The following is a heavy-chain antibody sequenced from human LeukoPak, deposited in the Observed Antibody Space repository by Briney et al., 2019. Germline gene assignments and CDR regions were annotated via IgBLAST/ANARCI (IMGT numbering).Heavy chain of an antibody. D-gene: IGHD2-15*01. Sequence: GGSLRLSCTASRFTFSRYGMHWVRQAPGKGLEWVAVISYDGTNKYYSDSVKGRFTISRDNAKNSLYLQMNSLRAEDTAVYYCARAVYCSGGGCFWYFDLWGRGTLVTVSS. CDR2: ISYDGTNK. CDR3: ARAVYCSGGGCFWYFDL. CDR1: RFTFSRYG. J-gene: IGHJ2*01. V-gene: IGHV3-30*03.